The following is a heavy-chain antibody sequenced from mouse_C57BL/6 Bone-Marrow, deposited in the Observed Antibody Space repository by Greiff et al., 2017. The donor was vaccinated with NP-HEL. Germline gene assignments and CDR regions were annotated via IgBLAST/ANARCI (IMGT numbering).Heavy chain of an antibody. D-gene: IGHD1-1*01. J-gene: IGHJ2*01. Sequence: VQLKQSGPELVKPGASVKISCKASGYSFTGYYMNWVKQSPEKSLEWIGEINPSTGGTTYNQKFKAKATLTVDKSSSTAYMQLKSLTSEDSAVYYCARHYGSDYWGQGTTLTVSS. CDR3: ARHYGSDY. V-gene: IGHV1-42*01. CDR2: INPSTGGT. CDR1: GYSFTGYY.